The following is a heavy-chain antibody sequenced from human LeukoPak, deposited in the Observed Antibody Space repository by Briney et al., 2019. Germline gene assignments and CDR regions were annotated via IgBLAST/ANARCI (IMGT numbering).Heavy chain of an antibody. CDR1: GFTFSSYS. D-gene: IGHD3-10*01. CDR2: ISSSSSTI. CDR3: ARDGSRPYGSGSYYYYGMDV. J-gene: IGHJ6*02. V-gene: IGHV3-48*01. Sequence: GGSLRLSCAASGFTFSSYSMNWVRQAPGKGLEWVSYISSSSSTIYYADSVKGRFTISRDNAKNSLYLQVNSLRAEDTAVYYCARDGSRPYGSGSYYYYGMDVWGQGTTVTVSS.